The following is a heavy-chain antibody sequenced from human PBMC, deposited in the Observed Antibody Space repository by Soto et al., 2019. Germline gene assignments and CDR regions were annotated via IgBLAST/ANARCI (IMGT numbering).Heavy chain of an antibody. CDR2: INPSGGST. CDR1: GGTFSSYA. Sequence: ASVKVSCKASGGTFSSYAISWVRQAPGQGLEWMGIINPSGGSTSYAQKFQGRVTMTRDTSTSTVYMELSSLRSEDTAVYYCARDREYSSSSDVLLYYYYGMDVWGQGTTVTVSS. J-gene: IGHJ6*02. V-gene: IGHV1-46*01. CDR3: ARDREYSSSSDVLLYYYYGMDV. D-gene: IGHD6-6*01.